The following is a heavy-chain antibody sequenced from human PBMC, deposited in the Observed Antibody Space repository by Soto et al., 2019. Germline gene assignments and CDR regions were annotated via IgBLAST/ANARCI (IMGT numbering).Heavy chain of an antibody. Sequence: GGSLRLSCAVSGFTFDDNAMHWVRQAPEKGLEWVSGINWKSDIGYADSVKGRFTISRDNSHNTLYLQVHSLTAEDTAVYYCAKDRRAGGNSAFYFDFWGQGAQVTVSS. CDR2: INWKSDI. V-gene: IGHV3-9*01. D-gene: IGHD3-16*01. CDR1: GFTFDDNA. CDR3: AKDRRAGGNSAFYFDF. J-gene: IGHJ4*02.